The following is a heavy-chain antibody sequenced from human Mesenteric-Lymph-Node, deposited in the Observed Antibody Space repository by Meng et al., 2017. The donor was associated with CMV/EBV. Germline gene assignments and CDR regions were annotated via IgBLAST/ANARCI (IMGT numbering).Heavy chain of an antibody. J-gene: IGHJ4*02. D-gene: IGHD2-15*01. CDR1: GFIVSSNY. CDR2: ITSGGST. Sequence: GESLKISCAASGFIVSSNYMSWVRQAPGKGLEWVSAITSGGSTYYTDSVKGRFTISRDNSKNTVYLQMNSLRAEDTAVYYCAKEDIRGDFDYWGQGTLVTVSS. V-gene: IGHV3-53*01. CDR3: AKEDIRGDFDY.